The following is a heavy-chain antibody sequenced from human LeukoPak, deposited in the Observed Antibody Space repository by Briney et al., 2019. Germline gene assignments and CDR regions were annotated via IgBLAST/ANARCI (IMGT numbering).Heavy chain of an antibody. V-gene: IGHV1-18*01. CDR2: ISAYNGNT. CDR3: ARGRTGDYLGVFDY. D-gene: IGHD7-27*01. CDR1: GFTFTTSA. J-gene: IGHJ4*02. Sequence: GASVKVSCKASGFTFTTSAMQWVRQAPGQGLEWMRWISAYNGNTNYAQKLQGRVTMTTDTSTSTAYMELRSLRSDDTAVYYCARGRTGDYLGVFDYWGQGTLVTVSS.